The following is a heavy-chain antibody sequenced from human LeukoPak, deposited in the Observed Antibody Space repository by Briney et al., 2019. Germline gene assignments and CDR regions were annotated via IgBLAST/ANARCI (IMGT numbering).Heavy chain of an antibody. V-gene: IGHV1-18*01. CDR2: ISAYNGNT. CDR1: GYTFTSYG. Sequence: ASVKVSCKASGYTFTSYGISWVRQAPGQGLEWMGWISAYNGNTNYAQKLQGRVTMTTDTSTSTAYMELRSLRSDDTAVYYCARSEAAPWEWRATSSWKVSGHNWFDPWGQGTLVTVSS. J-gene: IGHJ5*02. CDR3: ARSEAAPWEWRATSSWKVSGHNWFDP. D-gene: IGHD6-13*01.